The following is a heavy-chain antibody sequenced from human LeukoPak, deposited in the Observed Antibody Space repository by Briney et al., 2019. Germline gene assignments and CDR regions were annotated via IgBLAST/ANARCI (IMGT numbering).Heavy chain of an antibody. J-gene: IGHJ6*02. V-gene: IGHV3-53*01. Sequence: PGGSLRLSCAASGFTFSSYSMSWVRQAPGKGLEWVSVIYSGGSTYYADSVKGRFTISRDNSKNTLYLQMNSPRAEDTAVYYCASHIQLWTYYYYGMDVWGQGTTVTVSS. CDR3: ASHIQLWTYYYYGMDV. D-gene: IGHD5-18*01. CDR1: GFTFSSYS. CDR2: IYSGGST.